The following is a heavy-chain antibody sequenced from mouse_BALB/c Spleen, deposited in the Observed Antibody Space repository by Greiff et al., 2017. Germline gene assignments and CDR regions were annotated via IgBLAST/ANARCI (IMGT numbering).Heavy chain of an antibody. CDR1: GFTFSDYY. D-gene: IGHD4-1*01. J-gene: IGHJ3*01. CDR3: ARDGTGTAY. V-gene: IGHV5-4*02. Sequence: EVQLVESGGGLVKPGGSLKLSCAASGFTFSDYYMYWVRQTPEKRLEWVATISDGGSYTYYPDSVKGRFTISRDNAKNNLYLQMSSLKSEDTAMYYCARDGTGTAYWGQGTLVTVSA. CDR2: ISDGGSYT.